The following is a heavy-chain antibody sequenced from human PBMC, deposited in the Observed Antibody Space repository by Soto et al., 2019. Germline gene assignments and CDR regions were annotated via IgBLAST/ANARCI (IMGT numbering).Heavy chain of an antibody. CDR2: IYYSGST. CDR3: ASEKIRNDFWSGYYSQWFAP. J-gene: IGHJ5*02. CDR1: GGSISSSSYY. D-gene: IGHD3-3*01. Sequence: TSETLSLTCTVSGGSISSSSYYWGRIRQPPGKGLEWIGSIYYSGSTYYNPSLKSRVTISVDTSKNQFSLKLSSVTAADTAVYYCASEKIRNDFWSGYYSQWFAPWGQGTLVTVSS. V-gene: IGHV4-39*01.